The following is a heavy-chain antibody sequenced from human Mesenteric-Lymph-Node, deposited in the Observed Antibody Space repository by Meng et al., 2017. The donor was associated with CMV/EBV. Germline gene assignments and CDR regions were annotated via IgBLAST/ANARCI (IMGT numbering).Heavy chain of an antibody. Sequence: ETLSLTCAASGFTVSSIYLTWVRQAPGKGLEWVSIIYSGGNTAYADSVKGRFTISRDNSKNTLYLQMNSLSAADTAVYYCARGRYCANGVCTEDHNYFGPWGQGTLVTISS. CDR1: GFTVSSIY. V-gene: IGHV3-53*05. D-gene: IGHD2-8*01. CDR2: IYSGGNT. CDR3: ARGRYCANGVCTEDHNYFGP. J-gene: IGHJ5*02.